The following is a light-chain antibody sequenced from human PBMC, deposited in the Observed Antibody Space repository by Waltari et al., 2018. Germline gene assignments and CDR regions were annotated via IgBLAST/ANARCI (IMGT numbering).Light chain of an antibody. CDR2: TAS. V-gene: IGKV1-17*03. J-gene: IGKJ4*01. Sequence: DIQMTHSPSAMSASVAANVTITCRASQGISNYLAWFQQKAGKVPKRLIYTASSLQSGVSSRFSGSGSGKEFTLTISSLQPEDFATYYCILHNSYPLTFGGGTKVEIK. CDR1: QGISNY. CDR3: ILHNSYPLT.